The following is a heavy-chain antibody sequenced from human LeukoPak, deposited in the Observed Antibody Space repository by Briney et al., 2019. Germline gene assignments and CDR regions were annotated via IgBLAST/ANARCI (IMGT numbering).Heavy chain of an antibody. CDR2: ISSSSSYI. CDR3: AKDGGMGRDYYHYGMDV. CDR1: GFTFSSYS. D-gene: IGHD5-24*01. J-gene: IGHJ6*02. Sequence: GGSLRLSCAASGFTFSSYSMTWVRQAPGKGLEWVSSISSSSSYIYYADSVKGRFTISRDNAKNSLYLQMNSLRAEDTALYYCAKDGGMGRDYYHYGMDVWGQGTTVTVSS. V-gene: IGHV3-21*04.